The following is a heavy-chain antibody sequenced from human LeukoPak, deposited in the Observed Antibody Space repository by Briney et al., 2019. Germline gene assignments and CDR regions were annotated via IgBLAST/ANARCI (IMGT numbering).Heavy chain of an antibody. V-gene: IGHV3-30*02. CDR1: GFTFSSYG. CDR3: TKVQEETSSSWYYFDY. J-gene: IGHJ4*02. D-gene: IGHD6-13*01. CDR2: IRYDGSDK. Sequence: GGSLRLSCAASGFTFSSYGMHWVRQAPGKGLEWVSFIRYDGSDKYYADSVRGRFTISRDNSKNTLYLQMNSLRAEDTALYYCTKVQEETSSSWYYFDYWGQGTLVTVSS.